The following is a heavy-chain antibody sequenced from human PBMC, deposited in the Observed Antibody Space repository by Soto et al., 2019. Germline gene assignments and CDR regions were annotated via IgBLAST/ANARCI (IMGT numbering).Heavy chain of an antibody. V-gene: IGHV4-31*03. Sequence: LSLTCTVSGGSISSGGYYWSWIRQHPGKGLEWIGYIYYSGSTYYNPSLKSRVTISVDTSKNQFSLKLSSVTAADTAVYYCARSSKFLESLYYYYGMDVWGQGTTVTVSS. J-gene: IGHJ6*02. D-gene: IGHD3-3*01. CDR3: ARSSKFLESLYYYYGMDV. CDR1: GGSISSGGYY. CDR2: IYYSGST.